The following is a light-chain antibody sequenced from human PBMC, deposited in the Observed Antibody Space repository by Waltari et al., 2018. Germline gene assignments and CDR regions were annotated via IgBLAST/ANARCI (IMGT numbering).Light chain of an antibody. CDR3: SSYTSSTYPVV. CDR2: EVT. CDR1: SSDVGGYNY. V-gene: IGLV2-14*01. J-gene: IGLJ2*01. Sequence: SVTISCTGTSSDVGGYNYVSWYQQHPGNAPKLMIYEVTHRPSGVSNRFSGSKSGNTASLTISGLQAEDEADYYCSSYTSSTYPVVFGGGTKLTVL.